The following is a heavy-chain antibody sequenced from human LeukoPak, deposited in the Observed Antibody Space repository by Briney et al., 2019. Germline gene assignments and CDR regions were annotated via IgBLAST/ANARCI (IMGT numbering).Heavy chain of an antibody. Sequence: GGSLRLSCAASGFTFSSYAMDWVRQAPGKGLEWVSAISGSGGGTYYADSVKGWFTISRDNSKNTLYLQMNSLRAEDTAVYYCAKDRETLDLIVVVVASDYWGQGTPVTVSS. J-gene: IGHJ4*02. CDR1: GFTFSSYA. CDR2: ISGSGGGT. V-gene: IGHV3-23*01. D-gene: IGHD2-15*01. CDR3: AKDRETLDLIVVVVASDY.